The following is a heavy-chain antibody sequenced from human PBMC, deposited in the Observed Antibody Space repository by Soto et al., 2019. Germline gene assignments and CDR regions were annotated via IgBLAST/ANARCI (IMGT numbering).Heavy chain of an antibody. CDR3: ATGEMRMITFGGANDY. CDR1: GYTLTELS. CDR2: FDPEDGET. V-gene: IGHV1-24*01. J-gene: IGHJ4*02. D-gene: IGHD3-16*01. Sequence: ASVKVSCKVSGYTLTELSMHWVRQAPGKGLEWMGGFDPEDGETIYAQKFQGRVTMTEETSTDTAYMELSSLRSEDTAVYYCATGEMRMITFGGANDYWGQGTLVTVSS.